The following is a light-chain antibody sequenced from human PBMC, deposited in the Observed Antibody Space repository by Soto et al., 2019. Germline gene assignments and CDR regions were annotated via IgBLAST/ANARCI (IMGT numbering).Light chain of an antibody. CDR2: KAS. CDR3: QQYKSYWT. J-gene: IGKJ1*01. Sequence: DIQMTQSPSTLSASVGDRVTITCRASQSISSWLAWYQQKPGKAPKLLIYKASSLESGVPSRFSGIGSGTEFTLTISSLQPDDFATYYCQQYKSYWTFGQGTKVEIK. CDR1: QSISSW. V-gene: IGKV1-5*03.